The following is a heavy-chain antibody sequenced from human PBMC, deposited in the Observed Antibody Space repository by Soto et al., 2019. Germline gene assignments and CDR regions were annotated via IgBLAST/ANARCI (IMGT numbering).Heavy chain of an antibody. J-gene: IGHJ6*02. D-gene: IGHD1-26*01. CDR1: GFTFSDYY. V-gene: IGHV3-11*01. CDR3: ARAPYSGSYYYYYGMDV. Sequence: GGSLRLSCAASGFTFSDYYMSWIRQAPGKGLEWVSYISSSGSTIYYADSVKGRFTISRDNAKNSLYLQMNSLRAEDPAVYYCARAPYSGSYYYYYGMDVWGQGTTVTVSS. CDR2: ISSSGSTI.